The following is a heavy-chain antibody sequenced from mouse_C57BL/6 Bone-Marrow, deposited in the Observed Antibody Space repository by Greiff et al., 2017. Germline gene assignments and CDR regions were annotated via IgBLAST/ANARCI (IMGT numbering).Heavy chain of an antibody. V-gene: IGHV1-52*01. J-gene: IGHJ1*03. D-gene: IGHD1-1*01. CDR1: GYTFTSYW. CDR3: ARGAPYYYGSSYDWYFDV. CDR2: IHPSDSDT. Sequence: QVQLQQPGAELVRPGSSVKLSCKASGYTFTSYWMHWVKQRPIQGLEWIGNIHPSDSDTNYNQKFKDKDTLTVDKSSSTAYMQLSSLTSEDSAVYDCARGAPYYYGSSYDWYFDVWGTGTTVTVSS.